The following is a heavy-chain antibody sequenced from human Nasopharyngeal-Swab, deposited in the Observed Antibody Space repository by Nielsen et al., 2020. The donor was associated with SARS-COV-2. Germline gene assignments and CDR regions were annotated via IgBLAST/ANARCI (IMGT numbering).Heavy chain of an antibody. J-gene: IGHJ4*02. CDR2: IYWNDDK. V-gene: IGHV2-5*01. CDR1: GFSLSTSGVG. D-gene: IGHD3-9*01. Sequence: SGHTLVIPTQSLTLTCTFSGFSLSTSGVGVGWIRQPPGKALEWLALIYWNDDKRYSPSLKSRLTITKDTSKNQVFLTMTNMDPVDTATYYCAREFYDILTGYYSNTDYWGQGTLVTVSS. CDR3: AREFYDILTGYYSNTDY.